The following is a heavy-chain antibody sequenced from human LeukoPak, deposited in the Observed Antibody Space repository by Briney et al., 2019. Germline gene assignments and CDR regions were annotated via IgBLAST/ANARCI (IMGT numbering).Heavy chain of an antibody. Sequence: SLRLSCAAPGFTFDDYAMHWVRQAPGKGLEWVSGISWNSGSIGYADSVKGRFTISRDNAKNSLYLQMNSPRAEDTAVYYCARDRWGYFDYWGQGTLVTVSS. V-gene: IGHV3-9*01. CDR2: ISWNSGSI. CDR3: ARDRWGYFDY. J-gene: IGHJ4*02. D-gene: IGHD4-23*01. CDR1: GFTFDDYA.